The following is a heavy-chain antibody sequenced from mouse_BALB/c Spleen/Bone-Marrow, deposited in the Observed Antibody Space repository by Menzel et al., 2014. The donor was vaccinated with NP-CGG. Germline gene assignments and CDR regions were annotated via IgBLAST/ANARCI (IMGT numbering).Heavy chain of an antibody. CDR2: INPSSDYT. CDR3: AREGLRAWFVY. CDR1: GYTFTSYT. Sequence: VKLMESGAELARPGASVKMSCKASGYTFTSYTIHWVKQRPGQGLEWIGYINPSSDYTNYNQKFKDEATLTADKSSSTAYMQLSSLTSEDSAVYYCAREGLRAWFVYWGQGTLVTVSA. J-gene: IGHJ3*01. V-gene: IGHV1-4*01. D-gene: IGHD2-4*01.